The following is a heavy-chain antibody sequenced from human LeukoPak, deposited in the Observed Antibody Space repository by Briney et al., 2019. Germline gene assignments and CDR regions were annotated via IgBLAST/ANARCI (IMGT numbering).Heavy chain of an antibody. J-gene: IGHJ4*02. CDR2: IYYSGST. Sequence: SETLSLTSTVPAGSISSSSYYWGWIRHPPGRGLEWLGCIYYSGSTYYNPFLKIRVTISVDTSKNQFSLKLSSVTAAYTAVCYCARHVRWGSRGWWVDYWGQGTLVTVCS. CDR3: ARHVRWGSRGWWVDY. D-gene: IGHD6-19*01. CDR1: AGSISSSSYY. V-gene: IGHV4-39*01.